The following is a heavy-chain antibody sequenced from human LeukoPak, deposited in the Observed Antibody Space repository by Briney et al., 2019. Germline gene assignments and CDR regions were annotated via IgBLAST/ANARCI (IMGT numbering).Heavy chain of an antibody. CDR1: GGSITDYF. CDR3: ARDFRGVVVPAATPTPDY. Sequence: SETLSLTCALSGGSITDYFYNWVRQPPGKGLEWIGEINHSGSSTYNPSLKSRVIISVDTSKNQFSLKLSSVTAADTAVYYCARDFRGVVVPAATPTPDYWGQGTLVTVSS. D-gene: IGHD2-2*01. CDR2: INHSGSS. V-gene: IGHV4-34*01. J-gene: IGHJ4*02.